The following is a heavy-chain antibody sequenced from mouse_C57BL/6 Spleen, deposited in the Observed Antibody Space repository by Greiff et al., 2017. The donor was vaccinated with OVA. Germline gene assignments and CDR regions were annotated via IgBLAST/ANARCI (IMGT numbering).Heavy chain of an antibody. CDR2: ISYDGSN. V-gene: IGHV3-6*01. Sequence: EVQLQESGPGLVKPSQSLSLTCSVTGYSITSGYYWNWIRQFPGNKLEWMGYISYDGSNNYNPSLKNRISITRDTSKNQFFLKLNSVTTEDTATYYCAREESYGSGFAYWGQGTLVTVSA. CDR3: AREESYGSGFAY. J-gene: IGHJ3*01. CDR1: GYSITSGYY. D-gene: IGHD1-1*01.